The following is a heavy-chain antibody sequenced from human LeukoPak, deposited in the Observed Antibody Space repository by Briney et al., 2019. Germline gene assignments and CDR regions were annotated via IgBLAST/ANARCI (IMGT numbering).Heavy chain of an antibody. V-gene: IGHV4-59*01. CDR1: GGSTSSYY. CDR2: IYYSGST. Sequence: SETLSLTCTVSGGSTSSYYWSWIRQPPGKGLEWIGYIYYSGSTNYNPSLKSRVTISLETSKNRFSLILSSVTAADTAVYYCARARYSSSAFDYWGQGTLVTVS. CDR3: ARARYSSSAFDY. J-gene: IGHJ4*02. D-gene: IGHD6-6*01.